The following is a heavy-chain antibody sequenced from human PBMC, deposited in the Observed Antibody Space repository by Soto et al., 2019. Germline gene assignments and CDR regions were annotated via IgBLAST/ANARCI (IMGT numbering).Heavy chain of an antibody. CDR3: ARHIDNNWNDPPYYFDY. CDR1: GGCICRWY. J-gene: IGHJ4*02. D-gene: IGHD1-20*01. CDR2: IYYSGST. V-gene: IGHV4-59*08. Sequence: SETLSLDCPVCGGCICRWYCNWYRQPPGKGLEWIGYIYYSGSTNYNPSLKSRVTISVDTSKNQFSLKLSSVTAADTAVYYCARHIDNNWNDPPYYFDYWGQGTLVTVSS.